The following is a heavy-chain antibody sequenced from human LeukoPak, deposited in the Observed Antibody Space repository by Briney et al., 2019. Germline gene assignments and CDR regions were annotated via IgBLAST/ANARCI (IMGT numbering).Heavy chain of an antibody. Sequence: SGTLSLTCAVSGDSITSGNWWNWVRQPPGKGLEWIGEIFHEGTIIYNPSLKSRVTISVDKSKNQFSLKLSSVTAADTAVYYCARWAGTLNAFDVWGPGTLVTVSS. CDR1: GDSITSGNW. CDR3: ARWAGTLNAFDV. J-gene: IGHJ3*01. V-gene: IGHV4-4*02. CDR2: IFHEGTI.